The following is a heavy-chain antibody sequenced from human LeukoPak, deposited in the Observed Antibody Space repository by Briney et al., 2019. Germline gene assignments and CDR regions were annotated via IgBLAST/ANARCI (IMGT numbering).Heavy chain of an antibody. CDR2: IYYSGST. V-gene: IGHV4-30-4*01. CDR3: ARSSLSGYSYGLYYFDY. CDR1: GGSISSGDYY. J-gene: IGHJ4*02. D-gene: IGHD5-18*01. Sequence: PSQTLSLTCTVSGGSISSGDYYWSWIRQPPGKGLEWIGYIYYSGSTYYNPSLKSRVTISVDTSKNQFSLKLSSVTAADTAVYYCARSSLSGYSYGLYYFDYWGQGTLVTVSS.